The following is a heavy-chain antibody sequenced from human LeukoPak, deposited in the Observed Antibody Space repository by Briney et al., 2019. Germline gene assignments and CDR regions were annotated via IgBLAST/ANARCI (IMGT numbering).Heavy chain of an antibody. D-gene: IGHD3-22*01. Sequence: SSETLSLTCAVYGGSFSGYYWSWIRQPPGKGLEWIGEINHSGSTNYNPSLKSRVTISVDTSKNQFSLKLSSVTAADTAVYYCARVKYYDSSGPNYYYGMDVWGQGTTVTVSS. CDR3: ARVKYYDSSGPNYYYGMDV. V-gene: IGHV4-34*01. CDR2: INHSGST. CDR1: GGSFSGYY. J-gene: IGHJ6*02.